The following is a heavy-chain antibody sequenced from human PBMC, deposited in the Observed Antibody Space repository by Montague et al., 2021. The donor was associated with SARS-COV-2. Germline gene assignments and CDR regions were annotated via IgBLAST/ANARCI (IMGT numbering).Heavy chain of an antibody. Sequence: TLSLTCTVSGASISSGDFYWSWLRQHPRKDLEWIGFIYYSGTTXHXXXXQGRLTVYIDTSKNQFSLKLSSVTAADTAVYYCASGLPYHMVAGAIPNYSIDVWGQGTTVTVSS. J-gene: IGHJ6*01. D-gene: IGHD2-15*01. CDR1: GASISSGDFY. CDR2: IYYSGTT. CDR3: ASGLPYHMVAGAIPNYSIDV. V-gene: IGHV4-31*03.